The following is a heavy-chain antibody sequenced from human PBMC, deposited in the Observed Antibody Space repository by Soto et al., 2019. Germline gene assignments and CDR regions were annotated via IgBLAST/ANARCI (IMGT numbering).Heavy chain of an antibody. Sequence: QVQLQESGPGVVKPSETLSLTCTVSGGSMNTYHWSWIRQTPGEGLEWIGYGNYSGSTNYNPSLKSRLRLSLDTSKIQFSLNLSSVTAADTAVYYCTCDMNHRVWYKYWGQGTLVTVSS. CDR3: TCDMNHRVWYKY. CDR1: GGSMNTYH. D-gene: IGHD1-1*01. V-gene: IGHV4-59*01. J-gene: IGHJ4*02. CDR2: GNYSGST.